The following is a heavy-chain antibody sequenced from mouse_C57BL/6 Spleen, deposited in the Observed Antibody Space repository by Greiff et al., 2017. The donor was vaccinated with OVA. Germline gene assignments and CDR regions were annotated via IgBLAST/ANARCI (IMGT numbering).Heavy chain of an antibody. J-gene: IGHJ3*01. Sequence: EVQLQQSGPGLVKPSQSLSLTCSVTGYSITSGYYWNWIRQFPGNKLEWMGYISYDGSNNYNPSLKNRISITRDTSKNQFFLKLNSVTTEDTATYYCARLGDYDGFAYWGQGTLVTVSA. V-gene: IGHV3-6*01. CDR3: ARLGDYDGFAY. CDR1: GYSITSGYY. CDR2: ISYDGSN. D-gene: IGHD2-4*01.